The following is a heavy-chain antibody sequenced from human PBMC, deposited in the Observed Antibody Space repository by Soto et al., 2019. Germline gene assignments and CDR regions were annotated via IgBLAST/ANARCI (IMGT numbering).Heavy chain of an antibody. J-gene: IGHJ5*02. CDR2: ISGSGGST. CDR3: AKHVGTYCSSTSCYSTWFDP. V-gene: IGHV3-23*01. D-gene: IGHD2-2*01. Sequence: PGGSLRLSCAASGFTFSSYAMSWVRQAPGKGLEWVSAISGSGGSTYYADSVKGRFTISRDNSKNTLYLQMNSLRAEDTAVYYCAKHVGTYCSSTSCYSTWFDPWGQGTLVTVSS. CDR1: GFTFSSYA.